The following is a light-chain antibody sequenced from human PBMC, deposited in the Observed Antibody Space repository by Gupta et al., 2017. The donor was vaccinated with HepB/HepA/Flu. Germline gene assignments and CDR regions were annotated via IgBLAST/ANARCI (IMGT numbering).Light chain of an antibody. CDR3: QQYYSTPLT. V-gene: IGKV4-1*01. J-gene: IGKJ2*01. Sequence: DIVMNKSVDNLAVCLGERDTINCKSSQSVFYRSNNKNYLAWYQQKHGQPPKLLIYWASTRESGVPDRFIGSGSGTEFTLTISSLQAENFALYYCQQYYSTPLTFGHGTRLEIK. CDR1: QSVFYRSNNKNY. CDR2: WAS.